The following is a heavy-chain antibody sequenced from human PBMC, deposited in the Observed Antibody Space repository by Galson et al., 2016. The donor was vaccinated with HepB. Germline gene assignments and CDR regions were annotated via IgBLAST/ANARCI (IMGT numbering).Heavy chain of an antibody. Sequence: SVKVSCKASGGTFISFAMSWVRQAPGQGLEWMGGIIPVFGKPNYAQKFQGRISITADKSTATIYMELSNLTSEDTAVYYCATRRGQLQNHYPSGIDFGGQGATITVSS. CDR2: IIPVFGKP. CDR3: ATRRGQLQNHYPSGIDF. D-gene: IGHD1-1*01. J-gene: IGHJ6*02. V-gene: IGHV1-69*06. CDR1: GGTFISFA.